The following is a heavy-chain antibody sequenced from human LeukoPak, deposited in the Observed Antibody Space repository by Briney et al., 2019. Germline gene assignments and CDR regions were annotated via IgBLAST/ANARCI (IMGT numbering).Heavy chain of an antibody. V-gene: IGHV3-23*01. CDR2: ITATSSST. CDR3: AKAAYGSESYYDPFDY. J-gene: IGHJ4*02. D-gene: IGHD3-10*01. Sequence: GGSLRLSCAASGFTFSSYGMSWVRQAPGKGLEWVSAITATSSSTHDADSVKGRFTISRDNSKNTLYLQMNSLRAEDTAVYYCAKAAYGSESYYDPFDYWGQGTLVTVSS. CDR1: GFTFSSYG.